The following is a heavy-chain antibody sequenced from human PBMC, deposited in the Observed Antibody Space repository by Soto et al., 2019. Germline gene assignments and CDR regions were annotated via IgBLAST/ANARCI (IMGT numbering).Heavy chain of an antibody. Sequence: QVQLQQWGAGLLKPSETLSLTCAVYGGSFSGYYWTWIRQPPGTGLGWIGEINHSGSTNYNPSLKSRVTISVDTSKNQFSLKLTSVTAADTAVYYCARDKLTGLFDYWGQGTLVTVSS. CDR1: GGSFSGYY. J-gene: IGHJ4*02. V-gene: IGHV4-34*01. CDR2: INHSGST. D-gene: IGHD2-8*02. CDR3: ARDKLTGLFDY.